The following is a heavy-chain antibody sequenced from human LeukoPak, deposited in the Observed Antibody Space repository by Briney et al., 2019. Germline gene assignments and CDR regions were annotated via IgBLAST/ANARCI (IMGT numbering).Heavy chain of an antibody. CDR1: GYSFPDYW. D-gene: IGHD1-26*01. J-gene: IGHJ4*02. V-gene: IGHV5-51*01. Sequence: GESLKISCKGSGYSFPDYWIGWVRQMPGKGLEWMGIIYPDDSDTRYSPSFQGQVSISVDKSISTAYLQWSSLKASDTAMYFCARLRRVGPTFGIGYFDFWGQGTLVIVSP. CDR2: IYPDDSDT. CDR3: ARLRRVGPTFGIGYFDF.